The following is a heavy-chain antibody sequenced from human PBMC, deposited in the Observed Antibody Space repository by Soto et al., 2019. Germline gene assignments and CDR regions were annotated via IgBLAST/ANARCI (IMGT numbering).Heavy chain of an antibody. V-gene: IGHV1-18*01. CDR3: ARDRGSYALDY. D-gene: IGHD3-16*01. CDR2: ISADNGNT. Sequence: QVQLVQSGAEVKKPGASVKVSCKASGYTFTSYGITWVRQAPGQGLEWMGWISADNGNTNYAQKLQRRVTKTTDTSTSTAYMELRSLRSVDTAVYYCARDRGSYALDYWGQGTLVTVSS. J-gene: IGHJ4*02. CDR1: GYTFTSYG.